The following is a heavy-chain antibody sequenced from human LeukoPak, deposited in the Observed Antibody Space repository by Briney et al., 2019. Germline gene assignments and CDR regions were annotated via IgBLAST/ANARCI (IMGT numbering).Heavy chain of an antibody. J-gene: IGHJ4*02. CDR3: ARDLGGSGSYPY. CDR2: ISGSGGST. CDR1: GFTFSTYA. D-gene: IGHD3-10*01. V-gene: IGHV3-23*01. Sequence: GGSLRLSCAASGFTFSTYAMNWVRQAPGKGLEWVSGISGSGGSTWYADSVKGRFTISRDNSKNTLYLQMSSLRAEDTAVYYCARDLGGSGSYPYWGQGTLATVSS.